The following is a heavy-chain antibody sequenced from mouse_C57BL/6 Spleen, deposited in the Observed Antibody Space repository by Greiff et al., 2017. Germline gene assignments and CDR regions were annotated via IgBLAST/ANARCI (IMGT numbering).Heavy chain of an antibody. J-gene: IGHJ1*03. CDR3: AGPTDYYGSSAWYFDD. CDR2: ILPNSGST. V-gene: IGHV1-64*01. Sequence: QVQLQQPGAELVKPGASVKLSCKASGYTFTSYWMHWVKQRPGQGLEWIGMILPNSGSTNYNEKFKSKATLTVDKSSTTAYMQLSSLTSDDSAVYSCAGPTDYYGSSAWYFDDWGTGTTVTVSS. CDR1: GYTFTSYW. D-gene: IGHD1-1*01.